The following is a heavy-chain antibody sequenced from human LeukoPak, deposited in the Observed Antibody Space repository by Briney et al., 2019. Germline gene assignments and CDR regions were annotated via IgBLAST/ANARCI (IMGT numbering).Heavy chain of an antibody. CDR1: GYTFTSYD. V-gene: IGHV1-8*03. CDR2: MNPNSGNT. Sequence: GASVKVSCKASGYTFTSYDINWVRQATGQGLEWMGWMNPNSGNTGYAQKFQGRVTITRNTSISTAYMELSSLRSEDTAVYYCARGIPKSPWGSGSYNSIDYWGQGTLVTVSS. D-gene: IGHD3-10*01. CDR3: ARGIPKSPWGSGSYNSIDY. J-gene: IGHJ4*02.